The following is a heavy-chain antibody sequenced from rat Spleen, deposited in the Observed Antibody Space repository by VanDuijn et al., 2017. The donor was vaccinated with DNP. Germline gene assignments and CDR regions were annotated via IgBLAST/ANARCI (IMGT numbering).Heavy chain of an antibody. V-gene: IGHV2-70*01. Sequence: QVQLKESGPGLVQPSQTLSLTCTVSGFSLTSNSVHWVRQPPGKGLEWMGTIWNDGSTDYNSALKSRLSISRDTSKSQVFLKMNSLQTEDTAIYFCARGAFDYWGQGVMVTVSS. CDR1: GFSLTSNS. J-gene: IGHJ2*01. CDR2: IWNDGST. CDR3: ARGAFDY.